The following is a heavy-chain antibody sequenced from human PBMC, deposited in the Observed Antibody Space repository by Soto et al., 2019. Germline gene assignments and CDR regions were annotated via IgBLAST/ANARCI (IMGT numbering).Heavy chain of an antibody. V-gene: IGHV4-34*01. J-gene: IGHJ6*02. CDR2: INHSGST. CDR1: GGSGGSFRGSY. Sequence: SETLSLTCAVYGGSGGSFRGSYWSWIRQPPGKGLEWIGEINHSGSTNYNPSLKSRVTISVDTSKNQSSLNLNSVTAADTAVYYCAREGYNYNGMDVWGQGTTVTVSS. CDR3: AREGYNYNGMDV.